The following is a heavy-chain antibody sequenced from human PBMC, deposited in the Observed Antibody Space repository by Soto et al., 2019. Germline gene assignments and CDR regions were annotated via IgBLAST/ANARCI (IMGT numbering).Heavy chain of an antibody. V-gene: IGHV1-69*02. CDR1: GGTFSSYT. CDR2: IIPILGIA. Sequence: SVKVSCKASGGTFSSYTISWVRQAPGQGLEWMGRIIPILGIANYAQKFQGRVTITADKSTSTAYMELSSLRSEDTAVYYCASPLGLYCSGGSCYYDYYGMDVWGQGTTVTVSS. CDR3: ASPLGLYCSGGSCYYDYYGMDV. D-gene: IGHD2-15*01. J-gene: IGHJ6*02.